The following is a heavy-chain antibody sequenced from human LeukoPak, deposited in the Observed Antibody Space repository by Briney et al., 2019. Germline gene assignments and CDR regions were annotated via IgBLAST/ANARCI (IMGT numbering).Heavy chain of an antibody. CDR3: AKDDDWGRFNH. CDR1: GFTFSSYA. CDR2: ISYAGSNK. D-gene: IGHD3-16*01. V-gene: IGHV3-30-3*01. J-gene: IGHJ1*01. Sequence: GGSLRLSCAPSGFTFSSYAMHWVRQAPGKGLEWVAVISYAGSNKFYADSVRGRVTISRDNSKNTLYLQMNNLKTEDTAVYYCAKDDDWGRFNHWGQGTLVTVSS.